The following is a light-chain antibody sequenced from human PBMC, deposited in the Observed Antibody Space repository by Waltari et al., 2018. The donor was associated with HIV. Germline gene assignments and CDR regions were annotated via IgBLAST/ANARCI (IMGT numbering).Light chain of an antibody. J-gene: IGLJ3*02. Sequence: QLVLSQSPSASASLAASVTPTSTLTRGHSSYAIAWHQQQPEKGPQYLMTVNSDGSHPTGDGIPDRSSGSSSGAARYLTISSLQSEDEADYYCQTWVTGILVFGGGTKLTVL. CDR2: VNSDGSH. CDR3: QTWVTGILV. CDR1: RGHSSYA. V-gene: IGLV4-69*01.